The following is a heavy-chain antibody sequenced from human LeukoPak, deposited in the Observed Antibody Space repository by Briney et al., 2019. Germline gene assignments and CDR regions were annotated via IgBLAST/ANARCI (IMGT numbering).Heavy chain of an antibody. V-gene: IGHV4-61*01. Sequence: SETLSLTCTVSGASFSGSYYWSWIRQPPGKGLEWIGYIYYSGSTNYNPSLKSRVTISVDTSKNQFSLKLSSVTAADTAVYYCASNYYDSSGFDYWGQGTLVTVSS. J-gene: IGHJ4*02. CDR3: ASNYYDSSGFDY. CDR1: GASFSGSYY. CDR2: IYYSGST. D-gene: IGHD3-22*01.